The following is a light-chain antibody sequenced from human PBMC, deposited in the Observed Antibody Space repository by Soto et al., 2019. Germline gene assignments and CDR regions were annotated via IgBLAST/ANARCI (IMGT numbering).Light chain of an antibody. Sequence: EIVLTQSPATLSLSPGERATLSCRASQSVSSYLAWYQQKPGQAPRLLIYDASNRATGIPARFSGSGSGTDFTLTISSLEPEDFAVYYCQQRSNWPPVVTFGQGTRLEMK. CDR2: DAS. J-gene: IGKJ5*01. CDR3: QQRSNWPPVVT. CDR1: QSVSSY. V-gene: IGKV3-11*01.